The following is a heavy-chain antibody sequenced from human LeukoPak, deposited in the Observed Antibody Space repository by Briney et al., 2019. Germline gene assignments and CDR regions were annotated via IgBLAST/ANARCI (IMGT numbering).Heavy chain of an antibody. CDR1: GGSISSSSYF. D-gene: IGHD5-18*01. V-gene: IGHV4-39*01. J-gene: IGHJ4*02. CDR3: ARAEDTAMVYYFDY. CDR2: IYYSGRT. Sequence: SETLSLTCTVSGGSISSSSYFWGWIRQPPGKGLEWIGSIYYSGRTYYNPSLKSRVTISVDTSKNQFSLKLSSVTAADTAVYYCARAEDTAMVYYFDYWGQGTLVTVSS.